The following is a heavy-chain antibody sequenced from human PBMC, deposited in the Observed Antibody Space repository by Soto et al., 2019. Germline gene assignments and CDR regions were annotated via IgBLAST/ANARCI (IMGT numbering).Heavy chain of an antibody. J-gene: IGHJ4*02. CDR2: ISGSGGST. CDR1: GFTFSSYA. D-gene: IGHD6-19*01. CDR3: PKDQITVSDAFDF. V-gene: IGHV3-23*01. Sequence: GGSLRLSCAASGFTFSSYAMSWVRQAPGKGLEWVSAISGSGGSTYYADSVKGRFTISRDNSKNTLYLQMNSLRAEVTDVDYCPKDQITVSDAFDFWGQGTLVTVSS.